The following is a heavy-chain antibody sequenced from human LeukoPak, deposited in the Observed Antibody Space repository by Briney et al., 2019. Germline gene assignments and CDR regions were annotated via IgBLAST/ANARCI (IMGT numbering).Heavy chain of an antibody. Sequence: GRSLRLSCAASGFTFSSYAMHWVRQAPGKGLEWVAVISYDGSNKYYADSVKGRFTISRDNSKNTLDLQMNSLRAEDTAVYYCARDRSYDFWSGYSTPDYWGQGTLVTVSS. V-gene: IGHV3-30-3*01. D-gene: IGHD3-3*01. CDR3: ARDRSYDFWSGYSTPDY. CDR1: GFTFSSYA. CDR2: ISYDGSNK. J-gene: IGHJ4*02.